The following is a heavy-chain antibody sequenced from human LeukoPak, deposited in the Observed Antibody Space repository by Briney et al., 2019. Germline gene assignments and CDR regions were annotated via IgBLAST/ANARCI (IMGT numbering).Heavy chain of an antibody. D-gene: IGHD3-10*01. CDR1: GGSFSGYY. CDR3: ASHPTWWGSGSYYNEVY. CDR2: INHSGST. Sequence: SETLSLTCAVYGGSFSGYYWSWIRQPPGKGLEWIGEINHSGSTNYNPSLKSRVTISVDTSKNQFSLKLSSVTAADTAVYYCASHPTWWGSGSYYNEVYWGQGTLVTVSS. V-gene: IGHV4-34*01. J-gene: IGHJ4*02.